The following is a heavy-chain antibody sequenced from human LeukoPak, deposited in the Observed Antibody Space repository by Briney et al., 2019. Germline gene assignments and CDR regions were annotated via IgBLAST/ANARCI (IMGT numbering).Heavy chain of an antibody. CDR1: GGTFSSYA. D-gene: IGHD2-2*01. J-gene: IGHJ4*02. V-gene: IGHV1-69*05. Sequence: ASVKVSCKASGGTFSSYAISWVRQAPGQGLEWMGGIIPIFGTANYAQKFQGRVTITTDESTSTAYMELSSLRSEDTAVYYCARDCSSTSCYDYWGQGTLVTVSS. CDR2: IIPIFGTA. CDR3: ARDCSSTSCYDY.